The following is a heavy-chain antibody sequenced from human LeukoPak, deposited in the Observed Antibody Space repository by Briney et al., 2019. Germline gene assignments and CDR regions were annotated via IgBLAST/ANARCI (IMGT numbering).Heavy chain of an antibody. D-gene: IGHD3-10*01. CDR3: AKDRPASHGSGSFGDY. Sequence: PGGSLRLSCAASGFTFSRYGMSWVRQAPGKGLEWVSAISGSGTGTYYADSVKGRFTISRDNSKSTIHLQINSLRAEDTAVYYCAKDRPASHGSGSFGDYWGQGTLVTVST. J-gene: IGHJ4*02. V-gene: IGHV3-23*01. CDR1: GFTFSRYG. CDR2: ISGSGTGT.